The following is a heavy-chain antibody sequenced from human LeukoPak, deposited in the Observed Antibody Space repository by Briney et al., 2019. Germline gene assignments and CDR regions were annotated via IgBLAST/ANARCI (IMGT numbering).Heavy chain of an antibody. V-gene: IGHV1-2*06. CDR3: ARDYYSNYVRYYYGMDV. D-gene: IGHD4-11*01. CDR1: GYTFTGYY. Sequence: ASVKVSCKASGYTFTGYYMHWVRQAPGRGLEWMGRINPNSGGTNYAQKFQGRATMTRDTSISTAYMELSRLRSDDTAVYYCARDYYSNYVRYYYGMDVWGQGTTVTVSS. J-gene: IGHJ6*02. CDR2: INPNSGGT.